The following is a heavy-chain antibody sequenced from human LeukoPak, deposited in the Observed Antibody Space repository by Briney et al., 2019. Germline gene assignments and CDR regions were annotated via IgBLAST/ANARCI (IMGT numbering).Heavy chain of an antibody. CDR1: GSTSDVYG. CDR3: AREPGVY. D-gene: IGHD3-10*01. Sequence: PGRSLTLSCAASGSTSDVYGTSWARHAPRKGLEWVCGINWNGGSTGYADSVKGRFTTSRDNAKNSLYLQMDSLRAEDRALYYCAREPGVYWGQGTLVTVSS. CDR2: INWNGGST. J-gene: IGHJ4*02. V-gene: IGHV3-20*04.